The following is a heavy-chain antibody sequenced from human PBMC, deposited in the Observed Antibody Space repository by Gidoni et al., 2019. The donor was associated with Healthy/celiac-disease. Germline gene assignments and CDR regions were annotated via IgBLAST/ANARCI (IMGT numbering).Heavy chain of an antibody. CDR2: IYYSGST. CDR3: ARHEATTNYYGSGETHY. J-gene: IGHJ4*02. CDR1: GGSISSSSYY. D-gene: IGHD3-10*01. Sequence: QLQLQESGPGLVKPSETLSLTCTVSGGSISSSSYYWGWIRQPPGKGLEWIGSIYYSGSTYYNPSLKSRVTISVDTSKNQFSLKLSSVTAADTAVYYCARHEATTNYYGSGETHYWGQGTLVTVSS. V-gene: IGHV4-39*01.